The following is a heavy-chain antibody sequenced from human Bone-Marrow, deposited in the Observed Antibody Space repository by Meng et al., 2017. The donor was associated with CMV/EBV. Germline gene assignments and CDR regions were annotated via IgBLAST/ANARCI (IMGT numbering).Heavy chain of an antibody. V-gene: IGHV3-30*02. CDR3: AKDINWGFDP. Sequence: QGQRVGSGGGVGQLGGSLRLSCAASGFSFRNFGMHWVRQAPGKGLEWVALMRADDNNEYYADSVKGRFTISRDVSKNTLYLQMNSLRPEDTAVYCCAKDINWGFDPWGQGTLVTVSS. CDR1: GFSFRNFG. CDR2: MRADDNNE. D-gene: IGHD7-27*01. J-gene: IGHJ5*02.